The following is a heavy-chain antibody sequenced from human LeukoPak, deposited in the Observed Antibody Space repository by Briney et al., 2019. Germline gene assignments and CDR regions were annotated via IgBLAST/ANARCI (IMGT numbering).Heavy chain of an antibody. CDR1: GFTFSGST. CDR3: SRHEALPGDY. J-gene: IGHJ4*02. D-gene: IGHD2-21*02. V-gene: IGHV3-73*01. CDR2: IRTKANNYAT. Sequence: GGSLKLSCAASGFTFSGSTVHWVRQASGKGLDWVGHIRTKANNYATAYAASVKGRFTISRDDSKNTAYLQMNSLKIEDTAVYYCSRHEALPGDYWGREPWSPSPQ.